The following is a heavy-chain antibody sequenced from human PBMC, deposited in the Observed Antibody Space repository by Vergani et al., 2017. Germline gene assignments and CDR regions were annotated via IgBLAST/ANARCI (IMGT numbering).Heavy chain of an antibody. V-gene: IGHV3-30*01. D-gene: IGHD3-10*01. CDR3: AREGGWFWDLLIGAFDI. CDR1: GFTFSSYA. Sequence: QVQLVESGGGVVQPGRSLRLSCAASGFTFSSYAMHWVRQAPGKGLEWVAVISYDGSNKYYADSVKGRFTISRDNSKNTLYLQMNSLRAEDTAVYYCAREGGWFWDLLIGAFDIWGQGTMVTVSS. J-gene: IGHJ3*02. CDR2: ISYDGSNK.